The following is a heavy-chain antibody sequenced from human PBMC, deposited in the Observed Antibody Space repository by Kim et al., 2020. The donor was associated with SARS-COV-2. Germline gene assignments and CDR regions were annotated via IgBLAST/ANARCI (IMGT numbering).Heavy chain of an antibody. V-gene: IGHV6-1*01. CDR2: TYYRSKWNK. CDR1: GDSVSIDIG. J-gene: IGHJ4*02. Sequence: SQTLSLTCAIFGDSVSIDIGWNWIRQSPSRGLEWLGRTYYRSKWNKDYAVSVKSRITINSDTSKNQFSLQLHSVTAEDTAVYYCAKGWLKGGFDYWGQGILVTVSS. D-gene: IGHD5-12*01. CDR3: AKGWLKGGFDY.